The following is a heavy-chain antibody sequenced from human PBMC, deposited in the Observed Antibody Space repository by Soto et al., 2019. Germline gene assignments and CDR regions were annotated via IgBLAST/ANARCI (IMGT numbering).Heavy chain of an antibody. V-gene: IGHV4-59*01. CDR1: GGSISSYY. D-gene: IGHD2-2*02. CDR2: IYYSGST. CDR3: ARTRGYCSSTSCYTGTWFDP. Sequence: SETLSLTCTVSGGSISSYYWSWIRQPPGKGLEWIGYIYYSGSTNYNPSLKSRVTISVDTSKNQFSLKLSSVTAADTAVYHCARTRGYCSSTSCYTGTWFDPWGQGTLVTVSS. J-gene: IGHJ5*02.